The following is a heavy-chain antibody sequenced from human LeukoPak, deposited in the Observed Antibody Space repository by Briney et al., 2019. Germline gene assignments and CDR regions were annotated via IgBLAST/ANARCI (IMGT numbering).Heavy chain of an antibody. CDR1: GFTFSTYS. V-gene: IGHV3-21*01. Sequence: GGSLRLSCAASGFTFSTYSMNWVRQAPGKGLEWVSSISSSSSYIYYADSVKGRFTISRDNAKNSLYLQMNSLRTEDTAVYYCAKAPGYSSTWFPFDPWGQGTLVTVSS. CDR3: AKAPGYSSTWFPFDP. D-gene: IGHD6-13*01. J-gene: IGHJ5*02. CDR2: ISSSSSYI.